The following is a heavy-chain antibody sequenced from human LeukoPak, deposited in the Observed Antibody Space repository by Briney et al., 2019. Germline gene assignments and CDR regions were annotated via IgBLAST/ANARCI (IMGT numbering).Heavy chain of an antibody. CDR1: GFSFSDYD. CDR3: GRAFPPLRTSSAGDL. J-gene: IGHJ1*01. D-gene: IGHD3-16*01. CDR2: ISGRSSHV. Sequence: SGGSLRLSCSASGFSFSDYDMNWVRQAPGKGREWVSAISGRSSHVYYGESVKGRFTISRDNAKNSLYLQLDSLGVEDTAVYYCGRAFPPLRTSSAGDLWGQGTLVTVSS. V-gene: IGHV3-21*01.